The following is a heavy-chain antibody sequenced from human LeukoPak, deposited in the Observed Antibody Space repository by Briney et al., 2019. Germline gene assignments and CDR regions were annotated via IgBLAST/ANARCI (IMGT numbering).Heavy chain of an antibody. CDR1: GFTFNTYN. V-gene: IGHV3-21*01. J-gene: IGHJ4*02. CDR2: ITSSSYI. Sequence: GGSLRLSCAASGFTFNTYNMNWVRQAPGQGLEWVSSITSSSYIYYADSVKGRFTISRDNAKNSLYLQMNSLRAEDTAVYYCARDLSSGSRRAYWGQGTLVTVSS. D-gene: IGHD6-19*01. CDR3: ARDLSSGSRRAY.